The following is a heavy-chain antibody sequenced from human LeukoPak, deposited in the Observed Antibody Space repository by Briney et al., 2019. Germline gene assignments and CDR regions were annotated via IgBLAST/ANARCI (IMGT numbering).Heavy chain of an antibody. J-gene: IGHJ4*02. CDR2: LSGSGAGT. V-gene: IGHV3-23*01. CDR3: ARGRTTVVTLGGY. CDR1: GFTFSDYA. Sequence: GGSLRLSCAASGFTFSDYALGWVRQAPGRGLEWVATLSGSGAGTYYSDSVQGRFTISRDNSKRTLFLQMNSLRAEDTTVYYCARGRTTVVTLGGYWGQGTLVTVSS. D-gene: IGHD4-23*01.